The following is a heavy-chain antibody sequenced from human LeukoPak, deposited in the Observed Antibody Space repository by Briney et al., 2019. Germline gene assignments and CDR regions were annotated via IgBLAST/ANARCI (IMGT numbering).Heavy chain of an antibody. J-gene: IGHJ4*02. V-gene: IGHV3-30-3*01. CDR2: ISYDESNK. D-gene: IGHD2-2*01. CDR1: GFTFSSYA. CDR3: AKDTPVPAALFDY. Sequence: GRSLRLSCAASGFTFSSYAMHWVRQAPGKGLEWVAVISYDESNKYYADSVKGRFTISRDNSKNTLYLQMNSLRAEDTAVYYCAKDTPVPAALFDYWGQGTLVTVSS.